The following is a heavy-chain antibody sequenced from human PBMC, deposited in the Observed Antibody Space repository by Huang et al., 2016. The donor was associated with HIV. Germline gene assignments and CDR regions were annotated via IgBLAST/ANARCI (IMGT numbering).Heavy chain of an antibody. J-gene: IGHJ5*02. CDR1: GGSLVNYH. Sequence: VQLQQWGAGLLKPSETLSLTCAVYGGSLVNYHWTWIRQSPGKGLEWMGDINHGGSVNYNPSLKSRLTMSIDTCKNHYSLNLTSVTAADTAEYFCARHDSSIKGWWRSPFWFHPWGQGTLVTVSS. CDR3: ARHDSSIKGWWRSPFWFHP. V-gene: IGHV4-34*02. CDR2: INHGGSV. D-gene: IGHD6-13*01.